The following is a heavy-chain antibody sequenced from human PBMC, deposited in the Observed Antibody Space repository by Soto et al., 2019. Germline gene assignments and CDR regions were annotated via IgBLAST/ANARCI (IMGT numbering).Heavy chain of an antibody. D-gene: IGHD2-15*01. CDR2: ISSSGSTI. CDR1: GFTFSSYE. V-gene: IGHV3-48*03. J-gene: IGHJ6*02. CDR3: ARDRGYCSGGSCYSDYYYYGMDV. Sequence: PGRSLRLSWAASGFTFSSYEMNCIRQAPGKRLEWVSYISSSGSTIYYADSVKGRFTISRDNAKNSLYLQMNSLRAEDTAVYYCARDRGYCSGGSCYSDYYYYGMDVWGQGTTVTVSS.